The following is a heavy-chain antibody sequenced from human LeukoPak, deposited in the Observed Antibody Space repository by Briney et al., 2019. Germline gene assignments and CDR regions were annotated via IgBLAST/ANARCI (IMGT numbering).Heavy chain of an antibody. CDR3: ARDLNFDF. J-gene: IGHJ4*02. CDR2: INNDGSDT. V-gene: IGHV3-74*01. CDR1: GFTFSSDW. Sequence: GGSLRLSCAASGFTFSSDWMHWVRQAPGKGLVWVSRINNDGSDTGYADSVKGRFTISRDNAKNTLFLQMNSLRAEDTAVYYCARDLNFDFWGQGTVVTVSS.